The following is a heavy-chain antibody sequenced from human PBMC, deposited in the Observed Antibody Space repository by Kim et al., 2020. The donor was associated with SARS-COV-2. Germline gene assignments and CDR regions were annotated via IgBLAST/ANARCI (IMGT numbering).Heavy chain of an antibody. Sequence: SETLSLTCAVYGGSFSGYYWSWIRQPPGKGLEWIGEINHSGSTNYNPSLKSRVTISVDTSKNQFSLKLSSVTAADTAVYYCARAPLFYCKGDCSYYFDYWGQGTLVTVSS. J-gene: IGHJ4*02. CDR1: GGSFSGYY. V-gene: IGHV4-34*01. CDR2: INHSGST. CDR3: ARAPLFYCKGDCSYYFDY. D-gene: IGHD2-21*02.